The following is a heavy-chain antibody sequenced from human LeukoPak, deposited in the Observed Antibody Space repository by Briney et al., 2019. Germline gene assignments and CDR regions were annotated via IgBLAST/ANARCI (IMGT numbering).Heavy chain of an antibody. D-gene: IGHD2-2*03. Sequence: GESLKISCKGSGYSFTSYWFGWVRQMPGKGLEWMGIIYPGDSDTRYSPSFQGQVTISADKSISTAYLQWSSLKASDTAMYYCARGGYCSSTSCPNWFDPWGQGTLVTVSS. CDR1: GYSFTSYW. CDR2: IYPGDSDT. J-gene: IGHJ5*02. CDR3: ARGGYCSSTSCPNWFDP. V-gene: IGHV5-51*01.